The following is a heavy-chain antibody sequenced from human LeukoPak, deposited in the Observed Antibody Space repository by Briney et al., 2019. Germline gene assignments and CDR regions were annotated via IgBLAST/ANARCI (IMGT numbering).Heavy chain of an antibody. CDR3: ARDEGQFHWYFDL. J-gene: IGHJ2*01. CDR1: GFTVGSKY. CDR2: LYSGSDT. Sequence: LPGGCMSLSCAASGFTVGSKYMNWVRQAPGKGLEWVSILYSGSDTYYSDSVKGRFTISRDDSNNTLSLQMNSLRTEYTAVYYCARDEGQFHWYFDLWGRDTLVTVPS. V-gene: IGHV3-53*01. D-gene: IGHD5-24*01.